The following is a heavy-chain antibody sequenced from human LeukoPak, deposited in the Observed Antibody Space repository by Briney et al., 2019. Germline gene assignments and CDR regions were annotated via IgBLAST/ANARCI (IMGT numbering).Heavy chain of an antibody. V-gene: IGHV3-23*01. CDR2: ITGSGDST. Sequence: GGSLRLSCAASGFTFSSNAMNWVRKAPGKGLGWVSGITGSGDSTYYADSVKGRFTISRDNSKNTVYLQMNSLRVEDTAVYHCGKERYGSSSVVDYWGHGTLVTVSS. CDR1: GFTFSSNA. J-gene: IGHJ4*01. D-gene: IGHD6-6*01. CDR3: GKERYGSSSVVDY.